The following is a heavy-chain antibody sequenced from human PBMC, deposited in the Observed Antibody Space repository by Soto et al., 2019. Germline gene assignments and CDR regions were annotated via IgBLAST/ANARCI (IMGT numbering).Heavy chain of an antibody. Sequence: PGGSLRLSYAASGFTFSIYSMNWVRQAPGKGLEWVSLISGSGGSTHYADSVEGRFTISRDNSKNTLYLEMDSLRAEDTAVYYCAKVVKYDVLTGYYKGPDYYGMDVWGQGTTVTVSS. CDR1: GFTFSIYS. D-gene: IGHD3-9*01. V-gene: IGHV3-23*01. CDR2: ISGSGGST. CDR3: AKVVKYDVLTGYYKGPDYYGMDV. J-gene: IGHJ6*02.